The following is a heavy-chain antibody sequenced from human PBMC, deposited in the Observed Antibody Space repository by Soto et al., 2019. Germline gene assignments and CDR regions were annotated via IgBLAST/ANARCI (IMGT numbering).Heavy chain of an antibody. CDR2: IWYDGSNK. J-gene: IGHJ4*02. CDR1: GFTFSSYG. V-gene: IGHV3-33*01. Sequence: QVQLVESGGGVVQPGRSLRLSCAASGFTFSSYGMHWVRQAPGKGLEWVAVIWYDGSNKYYADSVKGRFTISRDNSKNTLSVQMNSLRAEDTAVYYCARGDGGAILSWGQGTLVTVSS. CDR3: ARGDGGAILS. D-gene: IGHD3-10*01.